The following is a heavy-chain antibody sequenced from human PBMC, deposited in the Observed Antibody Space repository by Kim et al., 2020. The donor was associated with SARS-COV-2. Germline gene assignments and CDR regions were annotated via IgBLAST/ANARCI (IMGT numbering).Heavy chain of an antibody. CDR1: GFTFGDYA. V-gene: IGHV3-9*01. CDR2: ISWNSGSI. Sequence: GGSLRLSCAASGFTFGDYAMHWVRQAPGKGLEWVSGISWNSGSIGYADSVKGRFTISRDNAKNSLYLQMNSLRAEDTALYYCAKDSGRDFWSGPPVWWGQGTLVTVSS. J-gene: IGHJ4*02. D-gene: IGHD3-3*01. CDR3: AKDSGRDFWSGPPVW.